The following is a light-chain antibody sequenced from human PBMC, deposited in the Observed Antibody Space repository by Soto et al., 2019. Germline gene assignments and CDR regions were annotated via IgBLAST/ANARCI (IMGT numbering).Light chain of an antibody. Sequence: QSALTQPASVSGSPGQSITISCTGTSSDVGGYNYVSWYQQHPGKAPKLMNYDVSNWPSGVSNRFSGSKSGNTASLTISGLQAEDEADYYCSSYTSSSTLEGVVFGGGTKLTVL. V-gene: IGLV2-14*01. CDR3: SSYTSSSTLEGVV. CDR2: DVS. CDR1: SSDVGGYNY. J-gene: IGLJ2*01.